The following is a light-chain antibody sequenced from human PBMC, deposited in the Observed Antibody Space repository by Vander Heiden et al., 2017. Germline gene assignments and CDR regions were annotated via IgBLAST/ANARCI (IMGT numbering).Light chain of an antibody. CDR1: SLRSYY. J-gene: IGLJ3*02. CDR3: NSRDSSGNHLV. Sequence: SSELTQDPAVSVALGQTVRMPCQGDSLRSYYASWYQQKPGQAPVLVIYGKNNRPSGIPDRFSGSSSGNTASLTITGAQAGDEADYYCNSRDSSGNHLVFGGGTKLTVL. CDR2: GKN. V-gene: IGLV3-19*01.